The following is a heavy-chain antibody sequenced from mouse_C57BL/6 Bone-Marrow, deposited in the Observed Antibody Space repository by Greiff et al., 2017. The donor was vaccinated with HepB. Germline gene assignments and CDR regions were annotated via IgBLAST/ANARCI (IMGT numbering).Heavy chain of an antibody. CDR1: GFNIKDDY. CDR3: TTETAQAYYFDY. J-gene: IGHJ2*01. Sequence: VQLQQPGAELVRPGASVKLSCTASGFNIKDDYMHWVKQRPEQGLEWIGWIDPENGDTEYASKFQGKATITADTSSNTAYLQLSSLTSEDTAVYYCTTETAQAYYFDYWGQGTTLTVSS. V-gene: IGHV14-4*01. CDR2: IDPENGDT. D-gene: IGHD3-2*02.